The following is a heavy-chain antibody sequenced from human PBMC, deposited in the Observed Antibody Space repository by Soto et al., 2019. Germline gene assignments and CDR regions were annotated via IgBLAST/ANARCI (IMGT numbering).Heavy chain of an antibody. CDR3: ARDRMDFWSGRTQTYYFDY. V-gene: IGHV1-69*01. Sequence: QVQLVQSGAEVKKPGSSVKVSCKASGGTFSSYAISWVRQAPGQGLEWMGGIIPIFGTANYAQKFQGRVTITADESTRTAYMELSSLRPEDTAVYYCARDRMDFWSGRTQTYYFDYWCQGTLVTVSS. CDR2: IIPIFGTA. J-gene: IGHJ4*02. CDR1: GGTFSSYA. D-gene: IGHD3-3*01.